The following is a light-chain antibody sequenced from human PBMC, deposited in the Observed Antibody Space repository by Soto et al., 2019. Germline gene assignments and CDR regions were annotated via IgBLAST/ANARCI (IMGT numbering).Light chain of an antibody. CDR3: SSYAGSNNLYV. CDR2: EVS. J-gene: IGLJ1*01. CDR1: SSDVGDYNY. V-gene: IGLV2-8*01. Sequence: QSVLTQPPSASGSPGQSVTISCTGTSSDVGDYNYVSWYQQHPGRAPKLMIYEVSKRPSGVPDRFSGSKSGNTASLTVSGLQAEDDADYYCSSYAGSNNLYVFGTGTKLTVL.